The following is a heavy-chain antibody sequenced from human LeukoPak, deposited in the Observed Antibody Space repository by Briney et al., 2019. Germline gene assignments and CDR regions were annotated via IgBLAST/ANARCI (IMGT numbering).Heavy chain of an antibody. V-gene: IGHV1-69*01. J-gene: IGHJ6*02. CDR2: IIPIFGTA. CDR1: GGTFSSYA. D-gene: IGHD2-21*02. Sequence: SVKVSCKASGGTFSSYAISWVRQAPGQGLEWVGGIIPIFGTANYAQKFQGRVTITADESTSTAYMELSSLRSEDTAVYYCARNGVVVTANGYYHGMDVWGQGTTVTVSS. CDR3: ARNGVVVTANGYYHGMDV.